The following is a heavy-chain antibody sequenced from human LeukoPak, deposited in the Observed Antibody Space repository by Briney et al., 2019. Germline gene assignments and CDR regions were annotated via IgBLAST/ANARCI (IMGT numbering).Heavy chain of an antibody. V-gene: IGHV4-34*01. CDR2: INHSGST. J-gene: IGHJ5*02. CDR1: GGSFSGYY. CDR3: ARSARYCSSTSCYWSWFDP. Sequence: SETLSLTCAVYGGSFSGYYWSWIRQPPGKGLGWIGEINHSGSTNYNPSLKSRVTISVDTSKNQFSLKLSSVTAADTAVYYCARSARYCSSTSCYWSWFDPWGQGTQVTVSS. D-gene: IGHD2-2*01.